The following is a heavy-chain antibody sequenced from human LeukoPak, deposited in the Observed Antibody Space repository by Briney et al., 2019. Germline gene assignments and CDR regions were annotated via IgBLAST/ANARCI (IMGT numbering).Heavy chain of an antibody. D-gene: IGHD3-3*01. Sequence: PGGSLRLSCAASGFTFSSYAMSWVRQAPGKGLEWVSAISGSGGSTYYADSVKGRFTISRDNSKNTLYLQMNSLRAEDTAVYYCARGGQSTILPHLRYYMDVWGKGTTVTVSS. J-gene: IGHJ6*03. V-gene: IGHV3-23*01. CDR3: ARGGQSTILPHLRYYMDV. CDR2: ISGSGGST. CDR1: GFTFSSYA.